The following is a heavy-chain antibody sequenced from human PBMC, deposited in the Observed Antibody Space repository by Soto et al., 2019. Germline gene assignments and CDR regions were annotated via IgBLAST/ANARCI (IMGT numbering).Heavy chain of an antibody. J-gene: IGHJ4*02. D-gene: IGHD5-18*01. CDR1: GFTFSSYG. CDR3: ARDETLRGYSYGFIDY. Sequence: HPGGSLRLSCAASGFTFSSYGMHWVRQAPGKGREWVAVIWYDGSNKYYADSVKGRFTISRDNSKNTLYLQMNSLRAEDTAVYYCARDETLRGYSYGFIDYWGQGTLVTVSS. V-gene: IGHV3-33*01. CDR2: IWYDGSNK.